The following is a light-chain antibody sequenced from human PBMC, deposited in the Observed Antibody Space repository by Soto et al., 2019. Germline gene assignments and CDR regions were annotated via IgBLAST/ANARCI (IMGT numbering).Light chain of an antibody. Sequence: DIQMTQSPSTLSASVGDRVTITCRASQSISTYLAWYQQKPGKAPKLLIYHASNLESGVPSRFSGSGSGTVFTLTISSLQPDDFATYYCQQYNRYSYTFGQGTKLEIK. V-gene: IGKV1-5*01. CDR3: QQYNRYSYT. J-gene: IGKJ2*01. CDR1: QSISTY. CDR2: HAS.